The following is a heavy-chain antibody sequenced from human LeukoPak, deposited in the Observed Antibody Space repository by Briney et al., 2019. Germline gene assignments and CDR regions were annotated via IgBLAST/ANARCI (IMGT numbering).Heavy chain of an antibody. D-gene: IGHD3-22*01. CDR1: GGSVSDYY. J-gene: IGHJ4*02. CDR3: ARGHYYDSSGYSHYFDY. V-gene: IGHV4-59*02. Sequence: SETLSLTCTVSGGSVSDYYWSWIRQSPGKGLEWIGYIYYTGSTSYNPSLRSRVTMSADTSKNQFSLKLSSVTAADTAVYYCARGHYYDSSGYSHYFDYWGQGTLVTVSS. CDR2: IYYTGST.